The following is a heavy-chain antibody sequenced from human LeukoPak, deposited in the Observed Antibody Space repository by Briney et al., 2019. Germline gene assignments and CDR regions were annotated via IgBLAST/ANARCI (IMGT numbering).Heavy chain of an antibody. J-gene: IGHJ3*02. V-gene: IGHV3-74*01. D-gene: IGHD1-26*01. CDR3: ARAGEGLLAYSFDI. CDR1: GFTFSSNW. CDR2: INSNGSGT. Sequence: GGSLRLSCAASGFTFSSNWMHWVRQGPGKGLVWVSRINSNGSGTSYADSVKGRFAISRDNAKNTLYLQMNSLRAEDTAVYYCARAGEGLLAYSFDIWGQGTMVTVSS.